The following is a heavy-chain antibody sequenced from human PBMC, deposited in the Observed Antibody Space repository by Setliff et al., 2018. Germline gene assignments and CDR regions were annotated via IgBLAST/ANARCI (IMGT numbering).Heavy chain of an antibody. CDR2: VYFSGTT. Sequence: PSETLSLTCSVSGDSISRSPNFWGWIRQAPGMGLEWIGTVYFSGTTQYNPSLRSRVTISADTSKNQFSLKLSSVTAADTAVYYCAKDVGDGYGVDAYASGGFDIWGQGTLVTVSS. J-gene: IGHJ3*02. V-gene: IGHV4-39*02. D-gene: IGHD5-18*01. CDR1: GDSISRSPNF. CDR3: AKDVGDGYGVDAYASGGFDI.